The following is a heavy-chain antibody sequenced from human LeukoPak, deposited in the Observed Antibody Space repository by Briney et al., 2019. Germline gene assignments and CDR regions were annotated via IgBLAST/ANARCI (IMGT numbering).Heavy chain of an antibody. CDR1: GYTFNAYY. V-gene: IGHV1-2*02. CDR3: ARDRDSYGDYYFFYMDV. J-gene: IGHJ6*03. D-gene: IGHD5-18*01. CDR2: INPHSGGT. Sequence: ASVKVSCKASGYTFNAYYIHWVRQAPGQGLEWMGWINPHSGGTNSTQKFQDRVTMPRDTSISTVYMELSRLRSDDTAVYYCARDRDSYGDYYFFYMDVWGKGTTVAVSS.